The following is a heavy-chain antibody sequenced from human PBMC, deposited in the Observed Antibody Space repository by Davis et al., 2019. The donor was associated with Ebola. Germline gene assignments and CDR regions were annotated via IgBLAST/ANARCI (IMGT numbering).Heavy chain of an antibody. Sequence: SETLSPTCPLSGGSTSSYYWSWIRQPPGKGLEWIGYIHYSGSTNYNPSLKSRVTISVDTSKNQFSLKLSSVTAADTAVYYCARVGYEFWSGYYNWFDPWGQGTLVTVSS. CDR3: ARVGYEFWSGYYNWFDP. D-gene: IGHD3-3*01. J-gene: IGHJ5*02. CDR2: IHYSGST. CDR1: GGSTSSYY. V-gene: IGHV4-59*01.